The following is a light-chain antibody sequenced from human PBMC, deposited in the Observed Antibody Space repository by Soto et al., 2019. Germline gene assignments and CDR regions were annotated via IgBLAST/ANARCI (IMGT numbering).Light chain of an antibody. CDR2: EVI. J-gene: IGLJ1*01. CDR1: SSDVGRYEY. Sequence: QSALTQPASVSGSPGQSITISCTGTSSDVGRYEYVSWYQQHQGKAPRLIIYEVINRSSGVSNRFSGSKSGNTASLTISGLQAEDEADYYCSSYTTSTFLYVFGTGTNLTVL. V-gene: IGLV2-14*01. CDR3: SSYTTSTFLYV.